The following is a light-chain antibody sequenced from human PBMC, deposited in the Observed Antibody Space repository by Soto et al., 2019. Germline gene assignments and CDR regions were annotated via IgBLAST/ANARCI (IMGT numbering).Light chain of an antibody. V-gene: IGKV1-5*01. CDR3: QQYNSYSIT. Sequence: DIQMTQSPSTLSASVGDRVTITCRASQSISSWLAWNQQKPGKAPKLLIYDASSLESGVPSRFSGSGSGTEFTLTISSLQPYDFATYYCQQYNSYSITFGQGTRLEIK. J-gene: IGKJ5*01. CDR2: DAS. CDR1: QSISSW.